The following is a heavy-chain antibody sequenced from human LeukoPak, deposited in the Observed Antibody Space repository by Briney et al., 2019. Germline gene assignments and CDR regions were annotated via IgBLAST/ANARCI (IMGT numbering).Heavy chain of an antibody. V-gene: IGHV1-2*02. CDR2: INPNGGGT. J-gene: IGHJ6*03. D-gene: IGHD2-15*01. CDR1: GYTFTGYY. Sequence: ASVKVSCKASGYTFTGYYMHWVRQAPGQGLEWMGWINPNGGGTNYAQKFQGRVTMTRDTSISTAYMELSRLRSDDTAVYYCGMGYCSGGSCYGYYYYMDVWGKGTTVTVSS. CDR3: GMGYCSGGSCYGYYYYMDV.